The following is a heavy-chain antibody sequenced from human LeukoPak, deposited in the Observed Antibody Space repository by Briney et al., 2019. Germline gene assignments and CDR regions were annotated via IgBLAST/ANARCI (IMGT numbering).Heavy chain of an antibody. CDR2: IYTSGST. CDR3: ARGAERYDFWSGYYKDWFDP. V-gene: IGHV4-4*07. D-gene: IGHD3-3*01. J-gene: IGHJ5*02. Sequence: SETLSLTCTVSGGSISSYYWSWIRQPAGKGLEWIGRIYTSGSTNRNPSLKSRVTMSVDTSKNQFSLKLSSVTAADTAVYYCARGAERYDFWSGYYKDWFDPWGQGTLVTVSS. CDR1: GGSISSYY.